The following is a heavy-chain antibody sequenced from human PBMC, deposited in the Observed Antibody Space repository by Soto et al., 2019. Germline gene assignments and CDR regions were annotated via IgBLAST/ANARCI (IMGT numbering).Heavy chain of an antibody. V-gene: IGHV6-1*01. CDR3: ARGVTSGGAVAGNYYYYGMDV. D-gene: IGHD6-19*01. CDR1: GDSVSSNSAA. J-gene: IGHJ6*02. CDR2: TYYRSKWYN. Sequence: SQTLSLTCAISGDSVSSNSAAWNWIRQSPSRGLEWLGRTYYRSKWYNDYAVSVKSRITINPDTSKNQFSLQLNSVTPEDTAVYYCARGVTSGGAVAGNYYYYGMDVWGQGTTVTVSS.